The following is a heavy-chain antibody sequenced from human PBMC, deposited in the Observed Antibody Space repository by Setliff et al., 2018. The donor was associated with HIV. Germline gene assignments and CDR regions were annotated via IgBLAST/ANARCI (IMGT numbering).Heavy chain of an antibody. V-gene: IGHV4-30-4*02. Sequence: PSDTLSLTCTVSGGSISNSDHYWSWIRQSPGKGLEWIGYIHYSGSTYYNPSLKSRVTISVHTSQNQFSLRLTSVTAADTAVYYCARDLDHFDSSGYLYPWGRGTLVTVSS. CDR1: GGSISNSDHY. CDR2: IHYSGST. D-gene: IGHD3-22*01. J-gene: IGHJ5*02. CDR3: ARDLDHFDSSGYLYP.